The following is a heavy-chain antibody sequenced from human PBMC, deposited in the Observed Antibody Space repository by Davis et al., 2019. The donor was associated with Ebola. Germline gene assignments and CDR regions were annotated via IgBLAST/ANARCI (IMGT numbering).Heavy chain of an antibody. CDR3: ARDYYGIDY. V-gene: IGHV3-53*04. CDR1: GFTVSSNY. Sequence: GESLKISCAASGFTVSSNYMSWVRQAPGKGLEWVSVIYSGGSTYYADSVKGRFTISRHNSKNTLYLQMNSLRAEDTAVYYCARDYYGIDYWGQGTLVTVSS. J-gene: IGHJ4*02. D-gene: IGHD4-17*01. CDR2: IYSGGST.